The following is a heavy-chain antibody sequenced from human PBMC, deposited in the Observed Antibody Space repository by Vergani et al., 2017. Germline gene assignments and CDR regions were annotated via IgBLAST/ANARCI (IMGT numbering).Heavy chain of an antibody. V-gene: IGHV3-33*08. CDR3: ARDTGGSYLKAYFDY. CDR2: IWYDGSNK. Sequence: QVQLVESGGGVTQPGRSLRLSCDASGFSFTTYAMHWVRQAPGKGLEWVAVIWYDGSNKYYADSVKGRFTISRDNSKNTLYLQMNSLRAEDTAVYYCARDTGGSYLKAYFDYWGQGTLVTVSS. D-gene: IGHD1-26*01. J-gene: IGHJ4*02. CDR1: GFSFTTYA.